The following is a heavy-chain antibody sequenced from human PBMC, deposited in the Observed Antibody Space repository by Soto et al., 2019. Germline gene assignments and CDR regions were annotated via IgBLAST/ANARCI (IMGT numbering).Heavy chain of an antibody. Sequence: SETLSLTCTVSGGSISSGGYYWSWIRQHPGKGLEWIGYIYYSGSTYYNPSLKSRVTISVDTSKNQFSLKLSSVTAADTAVYYCARDFRDDYFDYWGQGTLVTVSS. CDR3: ARDFRDDYFDY. V-gene: IGHV4-31*03. CDR2: IYYSGST. J-gene: IGHJ4*02. CDR1: GGSISSGGYY.